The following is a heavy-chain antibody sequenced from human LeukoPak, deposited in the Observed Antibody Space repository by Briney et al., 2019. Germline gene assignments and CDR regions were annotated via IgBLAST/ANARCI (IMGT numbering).Heavy chain of an antibody. Sequence: SETLSLTCTVSGGSISSYYWSWIRQPPGKGLEWIGYIYYSGSTNYNPSLKSRVTISVDTSKNQFSLKLSSVTAADTAVYYCARGSDRSGWGDYYYGMDVWGQGTTVTVSS. J-gene: IGHJ6*02. D-gene: IGHD6-19*01. V-gene: IGHV4-59*01. CDR2: IYYSGST. CDR1: GGSISSYY. CDR3: ARGSDRSGWGDYYYGMDV.